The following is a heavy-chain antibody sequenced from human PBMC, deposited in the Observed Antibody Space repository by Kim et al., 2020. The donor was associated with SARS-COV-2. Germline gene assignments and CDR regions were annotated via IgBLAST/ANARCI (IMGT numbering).Heavy chain of an antibody. V-gene: IGHV3-64*01. D-gene: IGHD3-10*01. CDR3: ASLWFGELEGAYGLDV. CDR2: IRSNGGST. CDR1: GFTFGIYA. J-gene: IGHJ6*02. Sequence: GGSLRLSCAASGFTFGIYAMHWVRQAPGKGLEYVSAIRSNGGSTFYANSVKGRFTISRDNSKNTLYLQMGSLRAEDMAVYYCASLWFGELEGAYGLDVWGQGTTVTVSS.